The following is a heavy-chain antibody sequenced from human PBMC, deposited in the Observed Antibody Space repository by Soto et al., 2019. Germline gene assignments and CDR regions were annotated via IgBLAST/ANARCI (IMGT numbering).Heavy chain of an antibody. CDR3: ARTRSFTLGFYYDGMDV. CDR1: GYSFASYW. J-gene: IGHJ6*04. CDR2: IYPGDSDT. V-gene: IGHV5-51*01. Sequence: GESLKISCHGSGYSFASYWIGWVRQMPGKDLEWMGIIYPGDSDTRYSPSFQGQVTISADKSLRTAYLQWTSLKASDTALYYCARTRSFTLGFYYDGMDVWGKGTTVLVSS. D-gene: IGHD6-6*01.